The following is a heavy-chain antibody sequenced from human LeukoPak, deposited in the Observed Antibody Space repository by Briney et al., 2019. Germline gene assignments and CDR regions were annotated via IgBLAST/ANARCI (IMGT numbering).Heavy chain of an antibody. CDR2: ISGSGSST. Sequence: GGSLRLSCAASGFTFSSYAMSWVRQAPGKGLEWVSSISGSGSSTYHTDSVKGRFAISRDNSKITLHLQMDSLRAEDTAVYYCAKASLDSSAYPPDAFDIWGQGTMVAVSS. D-gene: IGHD3-22*01. V-gene: IGHV3-23*01. CDR3: AKASLDSSAYPPDAFDI. CDR1: GFTFSSYA. J-gene: IGHJ3*02.